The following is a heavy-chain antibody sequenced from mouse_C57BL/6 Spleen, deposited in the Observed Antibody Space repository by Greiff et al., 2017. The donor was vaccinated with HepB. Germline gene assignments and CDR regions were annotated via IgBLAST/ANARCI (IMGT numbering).Heavy chain of an antibody. V-gene: IGHV1-15*01. J-gene: IGHJ2*01. CDR3: TRDSNYAYFDY. CDR2: IDPETGGT. D-gene: IGHD2-5*01. CDR1: GYTFTDYE. Sequence: VQLQQSGAELVRPGASVTLSCKASGYTFTDYEMHWVKQTPVHGLEWIGAIDPETGGTAYNQKFKGKAILTADKSSSTAYMELRSLTSEDSAVYYSTRDSNYAYFDYWGQGTTLTVSS.